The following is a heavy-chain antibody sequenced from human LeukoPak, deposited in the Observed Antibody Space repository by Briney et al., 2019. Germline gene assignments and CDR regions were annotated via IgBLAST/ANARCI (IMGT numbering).Heavy chain of an antibody. D-gene: IGHD4-17*01. CDR1: GFTFTTYW. J-gene: IGHJ3*02. V-gene: IGHV3-7*01. CDR3: ARDLGYGDHTYDAFDI. Sequence: GGSLRLSCAASGFTFTTYWMSWVRQAPGKGLEWVANIKQDGSEKYYVDSVKGRFTISRDNAKNSLYLQMNSLRAEDTAVYYCARDLGYGDHTYDAFDIWGQGTTVTVSS. CDR2: IKQDGSEK.